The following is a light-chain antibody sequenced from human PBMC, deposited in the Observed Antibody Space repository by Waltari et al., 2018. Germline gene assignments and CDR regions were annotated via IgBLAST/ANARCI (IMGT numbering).Light chain of an antibody. CDR2: EVN. J-gene: IGLJ1*01. V-gene: IGLV2-23*02. Sequence: QSVLTQPASVSGSPGPSITISCTGTSRAVGSYNLVSWFQQHPGQAPKLIIYEVNKRPSGVSPRFSGSKSGNTASLTISGLLAEDEADYYCCSYAGDRNLYVFGSGTKVTVL. CDR3: CSYAGDRNLYV. CDR1: SRAVGSYNL.